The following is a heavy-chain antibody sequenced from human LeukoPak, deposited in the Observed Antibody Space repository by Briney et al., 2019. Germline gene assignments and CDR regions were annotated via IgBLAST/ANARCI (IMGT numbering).Heavy chain of an antibody. J-gene: IGHJ4*02. CDR3: ARDRPGYSGSYHFDY. V-gene: IGHV1-18*01. D-gene: IGHD1-26*01. Sequence: ASVKVSCKASGYTFTSYGISWVRQAPGQGLEWMGWISAYNGNTNYAQKLQGRVTMTTDTSTSTAYMELRSLRSDDTAVYYCARDRPGYSGSYHFDYWGQGTLVTVSS. CDR2: ISAYNGNT. CDR1: GYTFTSYG.